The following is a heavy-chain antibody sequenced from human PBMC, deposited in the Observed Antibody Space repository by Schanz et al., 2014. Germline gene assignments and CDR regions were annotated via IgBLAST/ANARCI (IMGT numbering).Heavy chain of an antibody. D-gene: IGHD1-26*01. CDR3: VRGVGAWEQRIFDY. V-gene: IGHV4-4*02. CDR2: IYHNGDT. Sequence: QVLLQESGPGVVKPSGTLSLTCAVSGGSIISSTWWGWVRQPPGKGLEWIGEIYHNGDTSFNPSLKSRATMSVAKSKKEFSLRLTSLTAADTALYYCVRGVGAWEQRIFDYWGKGTLVTVSS. J-gene: IGHJ4*02. CDR1: GGSIISSTW.